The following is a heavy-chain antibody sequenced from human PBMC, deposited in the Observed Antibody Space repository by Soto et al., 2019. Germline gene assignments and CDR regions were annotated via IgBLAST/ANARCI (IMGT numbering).Heavy chain of an antibody. Sequence: SETLSLTCAVYGGSFSGYYWSWIRQPPGKGLEWIGEINHSGSTNYNPSLKSRVTISVDTSKNQFSLKLSSVTAADTAVYYCARVPRTHEYSSSRNWFDPWGQGTLVTVSS. CDR2: INHSGST. CDR3: ARVPRTHEYSSSRNWFDP. D-gene: IGHD6-6*01. J-gene: IGHJ5*02. CDR1: GGSFSGYY. V-gene: IGHV4-34*01.